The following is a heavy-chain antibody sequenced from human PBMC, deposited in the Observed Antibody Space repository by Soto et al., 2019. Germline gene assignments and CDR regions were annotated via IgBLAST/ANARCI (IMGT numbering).Heavy chain of an antibody. Sequence: EVQLVESGGGLVKPGGSLRLSCAASGFSFSSNTMNWVRQAPGKGLEWVSSISHNSVYTYYADSVKGRFTISRDNAKNSLYLQMNSLRAEDTAVYYCASRYCSSNNCNSFDYWGQGTLVTVSS. J-gene: IGHJ4*02. CDR1: GFSFSSNT. V-gene: IGHV3-21*01. D-gene: IGHD2-2*01. CDR2: ISHNSVYT. CDR3: ASRYCSSNNCNSFDY.